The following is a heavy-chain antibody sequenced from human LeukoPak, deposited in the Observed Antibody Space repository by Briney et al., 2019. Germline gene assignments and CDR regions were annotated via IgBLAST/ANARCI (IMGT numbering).Heavy chain of an antibody. CDR2: INHSGST. Sequence: SETLSLTCAVYGGSFSGYYWSWIRQPPGKGREWIGEINHSGSTNYNPSLKSRVTISVDTSKNQFSLKLSSVTAADTAVYYCARGPLRSGYYRPNWFDPWGQGTLVTVSS. V-gene: IGHV4-34*01. CDR3: ARGPLRSGYYRPNWFDP. CDR1: GGSFSGYY. D-gene: IGHD3-3*01. J-gene: IGHJ5*02.